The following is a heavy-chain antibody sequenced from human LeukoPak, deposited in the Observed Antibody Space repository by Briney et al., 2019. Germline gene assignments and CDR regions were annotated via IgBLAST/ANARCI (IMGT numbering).Heavy chain of an antibody. J-gene: IGHJ4*02. Sequence: PSETLSLTCAVYGGSFSGYYWSWIRQPPGKGLEWIGEINHSGSTNYNPSLKSRVTISVDTSKNQFSLKLSSVTAADTAVYYCASEVVGAYYFDYWGQGTLVTVSS. D-gene: IGHD1-26*01. V-gene: IGHV4-34*01. CDR1: GGSFSGYY. CDR3: ASEVVGAYYFDY. CDR2: INHSGST.